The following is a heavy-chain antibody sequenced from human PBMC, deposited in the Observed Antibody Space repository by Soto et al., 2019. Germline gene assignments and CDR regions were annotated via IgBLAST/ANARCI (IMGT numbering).Heavy chain of an antibody. CDR1: GDSFTSNFW. CDR2: AHHNGLT. V-gene: IGHV4-4*02. CDR3: ARDAALPVAADSFDY. J-gene: IGHJ4*02. Sequence: QVHLQESGPGLVKPSGTLSLTCAVSGDSFTSNFWWSLSRQPPGKGVGWIGKAHHNGLTNYNPSLKSRVTMSTDTSKNQFSLRLTSVTAADTALYYCARDAALPVAADSFDYWGQRTLGTVSS. D-gene: IGHD2-15*01.